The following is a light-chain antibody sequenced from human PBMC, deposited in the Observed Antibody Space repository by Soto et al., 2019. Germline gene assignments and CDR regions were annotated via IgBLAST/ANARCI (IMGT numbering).Light chain of an antibody. V-gene: IGLV1-47*02. J-gene: IGLJ3*02. CDR3: AAWDDSLSGPWV. Sequence: QLVLTQPPSASGTPGQRVTISCSGSSSNIGSNYVYWYQKVPGTAPKLLIYTKNQRPSGVPDRFSGSKSGTSASLAISGLRSEDEADYYCAAWDDSLSGPWVLGGGTKVTVL. CDR1: SSNIGSNY. CDR2: TKN.